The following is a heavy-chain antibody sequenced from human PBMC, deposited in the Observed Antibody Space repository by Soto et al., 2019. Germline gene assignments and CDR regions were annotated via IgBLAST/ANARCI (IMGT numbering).Heavy chain of an antibody. V-gene: IGHV4-30-2*06. CDR2: ISHLENT. CDR3: ARGGGYDSFDY. Sequence: QLQLQESGSGVVKTSETLSLTCTVSGASISYGGFSWSWIRQSPGEGLEWIGYISHLENTYLHPSFKSRLNMSIARNRNQFSLRVSSVTAADLAVYYCARGGGYDSFDYWGQGVLVTVSS. D-gene: IGHD5-12*01. CDR1: GASISYGGFS. J-gene: IGHJ4*02.